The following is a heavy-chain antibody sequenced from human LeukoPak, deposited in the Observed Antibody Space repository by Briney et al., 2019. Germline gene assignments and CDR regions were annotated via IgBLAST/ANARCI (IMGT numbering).Heavy chain of an antibody. CDR1: GFDFSSNW. J-gene: IGHJ4*02. CDR3: AKDHYWSIDY. V-gene: IGHV3-74*01. D-gene: IGHD3-3*01. CDR2: IKGDGITT. Sequence: GGSLRLSCAASGFDFSSNWMHWVRHAPGQGLVWVSRIKGDGITTNYADSVKGRFTISRDIAKNTLYLQMNSLRAEDTGVYYCAKDHYWSIDYWGRGTLVTVSS.